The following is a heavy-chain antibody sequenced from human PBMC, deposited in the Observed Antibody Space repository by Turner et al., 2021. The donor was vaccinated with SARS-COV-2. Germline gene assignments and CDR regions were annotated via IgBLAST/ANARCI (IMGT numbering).Heavy chain of an antibody. D-gene: IGHD2-15*01. Sequence: QVQLVESGGGVVQPGRSLRLSCAFSGLTFNSYGMHWVRQAAGKGLGWVAVISYDGSNKYYADSVKGRFTISRDNSKNTLYLQMNSLRAEDTAVYYCAKVVSPYCSGGSCYSSPADYWGQGSLVTVSS. CDR2: ISYDGSNK. CDR1: GLTFNSYG. V-gene: IGHV3-30*18. J-gene: IGHJ4*02. CDR3: AKVVSPYCSGGSCYSSPADY.